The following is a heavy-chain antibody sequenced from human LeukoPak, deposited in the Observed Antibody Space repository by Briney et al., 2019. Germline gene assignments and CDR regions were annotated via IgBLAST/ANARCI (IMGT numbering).Heavy chain of an antibody. J-gene: IGHJ6*03. CDR2: IKSNNGNT. CDR3: ARDVFVVVPDSISYYFYMDV. D-gene: IGHD2-2*01. Sequence: ASVKVSCKASGYTFDNYAICWVRQAPGQGLEWIGWIKSNNGNTNYAQKFQGRVTMTTDTSTSTAYMELRSLRSDDTAVYYCARDVFVVVPDSISYYFYMDVWGQGTTVTVSS. V-gene: IGHV1-18*01. CDR1: GYTFDNYA.